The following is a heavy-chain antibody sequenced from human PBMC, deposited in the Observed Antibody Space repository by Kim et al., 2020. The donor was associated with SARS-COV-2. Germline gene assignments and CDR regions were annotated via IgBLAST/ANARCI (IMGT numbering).Heavy chain of an antibody. J-gene: IGHJ6*02. D-gene: IGHD3-3*01. V-gene: IGHV4-34*01. CDR1: GGSFSGYY. CDR2: INHSGST. CDR3: ARLGVVIIPVFDGDYYYGMDV. Sequence: SETLSLTCAVYGGSFSGYYWSWIRQPPGKGLEWIGEINHSGSTNYNPSLKSRVTISVDTSKNQFSLKLSSVTAADTAVYYCARLGVVIIPVFDGDYYYGMDVWGQGTTVTVSS.